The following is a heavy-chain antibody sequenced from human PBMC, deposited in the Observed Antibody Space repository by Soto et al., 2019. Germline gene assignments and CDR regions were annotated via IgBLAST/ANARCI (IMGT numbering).Heavy chain of an antibody. J-gene: IGHJ6*02. CDR1: GFTFGDYA. V-gene: IGHV3-49*04. Sequence: GGSLRLSCTASGFTFGDYAMSWVRQAPGKGLEWVGFIRSKAYGGTTEYAASVKGRFTISRDDSKSIAYLQMNSLKTEDTAVYYCTRVSGYYDSSGERGYYYYGMDVWGPGTTVPVSS. CDR2: IRSKAYGGTT. D-gene: IGHD3-22*01. CDR3: TRVSGYYDSSGERGYYYYGMDV.